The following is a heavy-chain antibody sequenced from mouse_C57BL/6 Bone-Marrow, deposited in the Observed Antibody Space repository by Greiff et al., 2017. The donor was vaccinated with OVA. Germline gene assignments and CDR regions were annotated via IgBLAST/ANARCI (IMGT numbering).Heavy chain of an antibody. V-gene: IGHV1-64*01. CDR2: IHPNSGST. CDR1: GYTFTSYW. Sequence: QVQLQQPGAELVKPGASVKLSCKASGYTFTSYWMHWVKQRPGQGLEWIGMIHPNSGSTNYNEKFKSKATLTVDKSSSTAYMQLSSLTSEDSAVYYCARLYYYASFAYWGQGTLVTVSA. CDR3: ARLYYYASFAY. D-gene: IGHD1-1*01. J-gene: IGHJ3*01.